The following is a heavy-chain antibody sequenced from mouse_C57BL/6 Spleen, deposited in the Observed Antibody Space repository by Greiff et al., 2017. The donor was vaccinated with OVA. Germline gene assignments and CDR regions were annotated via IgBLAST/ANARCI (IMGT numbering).Heavy chain of an antibody. V-gene: IGHV1-69*01. CDR2: IDPSDSYT. D-gene: IGHD1-1*01. CDR3: ARRLITTVVGAMDY. CDR1: GYTFTSYW. J-gene: IGHJ4*01. Sequence: QVQLQQPGAELVMPGASVKLSCTASGYTFTSYWMHWVKQRPGQGLEWIGEIDPSDSYTNYNQKFKGKSTLTVDKSSSTAYMQLSSLTSEDSAVYYCARRLITTVVGAMDYWGQGTSVTVSS.